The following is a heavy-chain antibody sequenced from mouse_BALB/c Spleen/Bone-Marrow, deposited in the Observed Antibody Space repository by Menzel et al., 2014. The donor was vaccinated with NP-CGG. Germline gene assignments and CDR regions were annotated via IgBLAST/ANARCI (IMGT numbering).Heavy chain of an antibody. Sequence: VQLQQSGAELAKPGASVKMSCKASGYTFTSYWMYWVKQRPGQGLEWIGYINPSTGYTEYNQKFEDKATLTADKSSSTAYMQLSSLTSEVSAVYYCARSGGYDGFSYWGQGTTLTVSS. V-gene: IGHV1-7*01. CDR1: GYTFTSYW. D-gene: IGHD2-2*01. CDR3: ARSGGYDGFSY. J-gene: IGHJ2*01. CDR2: INPSTGYT.